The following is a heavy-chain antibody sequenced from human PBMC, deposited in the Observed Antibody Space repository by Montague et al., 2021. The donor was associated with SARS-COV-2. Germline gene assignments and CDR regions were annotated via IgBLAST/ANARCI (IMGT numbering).Heavy chain of an antibody. CDR3: ARGADYDFWSGYLRYKWFDP. Sequence: SETLSLTCAVYGGSLSGYYWAWIRQTPGKGLEWIGEINHSGNTNYNPSLKSRLTISVYTSKKQFSLKLSSVTTADTAVYYCARGADYDFWSGYLRYKWFDPWGLGTPVTVSS. J-gene: IGHJ5*02. CDR2: INHSGNT. CDR1: GGSLSGYY. D-gene: IGHD3-3*01. V-gene: IGHV4-34*01.